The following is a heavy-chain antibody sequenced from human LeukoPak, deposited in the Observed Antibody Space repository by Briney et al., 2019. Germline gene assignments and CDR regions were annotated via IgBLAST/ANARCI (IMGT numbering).Heavy chain of an antibody. D-gene: IGHD2-2*01. CDR3: AKGYCSSTSCYPEAPSDY. J-gene: IGHJ4*02. V-gene: IGHV3-30*18. Sequence: PGRSLRLSCAASGFTFSNYGMHWVRQAPGKGLEWVAVISYDGNSKYYVDSVKGRFTISRDNSKNTLYLQMNSLRAEDTAVYYCAKGYCSSTSCYPEAPSDYWGQGTLVTVSS. CDR2: ISYDGNSK. CDR1: GFTFSNYG.